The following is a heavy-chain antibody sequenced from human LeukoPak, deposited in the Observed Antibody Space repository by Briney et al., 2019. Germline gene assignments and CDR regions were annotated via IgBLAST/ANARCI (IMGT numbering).Heavy chain of an antibody. D-gene: IGHD2-15*01. J-gene: IGHJ4*02. CDR1: GFTFSNYA. CDR3: AKDRYCSGGSCYGGFDY. CDR2: ISSSGGST. V-gene: IGHV3-23*01. Sequence: GGSLRLSCAASGFTFSNYAMSWVRQAPGKGLEWVPSISSSGGSTFYADSVKGRFTISRDNSKNTLYLQMNSLRAEDTAVYYCAKDRYCSGGSCYGGFDYWGQGTLVTVSS.